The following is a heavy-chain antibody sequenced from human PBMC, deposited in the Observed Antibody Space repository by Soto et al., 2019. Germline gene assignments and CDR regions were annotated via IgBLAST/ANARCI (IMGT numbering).Heavy chain of an antibody. CDR1: GFTFSSYA. CDR2: ISGSGGST. Sequence: GGSLRLSCAASGFTFSSYAMSWVRQAPGKGLEWVSAISGSGGSTYYADSVKGRFTISRDNSKNTLYLQMNSLRAEDTALYYCAKDANYYDTSASFFDSWGQGTLVTVSS. CDR3: AKDANYYDTSASFFDS. J-gene: IGHJ4*02. D-gene: IGHD3-22*01. V-gene: IGHV3-23*01.